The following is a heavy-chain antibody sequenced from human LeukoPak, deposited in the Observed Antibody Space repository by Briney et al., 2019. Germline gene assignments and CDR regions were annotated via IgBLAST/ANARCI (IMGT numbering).Heavy chain of an antibody. CDR2: IYYSGST. CDR1: GGSSSGYY. CDR3: ARVGSGGTLYYYYYMDV. V-gene: IGHV4-30-4*08. Sequence: PSETLSLTCAVYGGSSSGYYWSWIRQPPGKGLEWIGYIYYSGSTYYNPSLKSRVTISVDTSKNQFSLKLSSVTAADTAVYYCARVGSGGTLYYYYYMDVWGKGTTVTVSS. D-gene: IGHD1-14*01. J-gene: IGHJ6*03.